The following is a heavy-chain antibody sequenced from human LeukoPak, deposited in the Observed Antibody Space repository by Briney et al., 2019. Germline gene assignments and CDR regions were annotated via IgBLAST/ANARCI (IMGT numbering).Heavy chain of an antibody. Sequence: SETLSLTCTVSGSISGYYWSWIRQPPGKGLECIGYIYTSGSTNYKPSLESRVTISVDTSKNQFSLHLSSVTAADTAVYYCARQKCTSTSCLTKNAFDIWGQGTMVTVSS. CDR2: IYTSGST. CDR1: GSISGYY. J-gene: IGHJ3*02. D-gene: IGHD2-2*01. CDR3: ARQKCTSTSCLTKNAFDI. V-gene: IGHV4-4*09.